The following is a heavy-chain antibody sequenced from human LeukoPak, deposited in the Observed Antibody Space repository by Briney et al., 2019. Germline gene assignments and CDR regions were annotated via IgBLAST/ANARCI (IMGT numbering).Heavy chain of an antibody. Sequence: SETLSLTCAVSGYSISCGYYWGWIRQPPGKGLGWIGSFYHNGSTYYNPSLQSRVTISVDTSKNQFSLKLSSVTAADTAVYYCARDLHGGYSYGYEFDYWGEGTLVTVSS. CDR1: GYSISCGYY. D-gene: IGHD5-18*01. J-gene: IGHJ4*02. CDR2: FYHNGST. V-gene: IGHV4-38-2*02. CDR3: ARDLHGGYSYGYEFDY.